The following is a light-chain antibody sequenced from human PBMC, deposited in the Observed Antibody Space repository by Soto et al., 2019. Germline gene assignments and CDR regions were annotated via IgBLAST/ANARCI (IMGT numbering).Light chain of an antibody. CDR1: QSVGTF. CDR3: QQCYNWPQWT. J-gene: IGKJ1*01. CDR2: DAS. V-gene: IGKV3-11*01. Sequence: EIVLTQSPATLSFSPGDRATLSCRASQSVGTFFAWYQQKPGQAPRLLIYDASNRATGIPARFSGSGSGTDFTLTISSLEPEDFAVYYCQQCYNWPQWTFGQGTKVDIK.